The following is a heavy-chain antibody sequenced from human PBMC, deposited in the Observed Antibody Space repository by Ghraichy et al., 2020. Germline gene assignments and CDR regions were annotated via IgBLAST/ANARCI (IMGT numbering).Heavy chain of an antibody. V-gene: IGHV3-23*01. D-gene: IGHD3-22*01. Sequence: GGSLRLSCAASGFTFSSYAMSWVRQAPGKGLEWVSAISGSGGSTYYADSVKGRFTISRDNSKNTLYLQMNSLRAEDTAVYYCAKGATYYYDISVPNLYFQHWGQGTLVTVSS. CDR3: AKGATYYYDISVPNLYFQH. CDR2: ISGSGGST. CDR1: GFTFSSYA. J-gene: IGHJ1*01.